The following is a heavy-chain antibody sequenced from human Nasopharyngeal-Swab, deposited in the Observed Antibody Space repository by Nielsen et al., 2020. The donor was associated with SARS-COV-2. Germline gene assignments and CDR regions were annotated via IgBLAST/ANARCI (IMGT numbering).Heavy chain of an antibody. CDR2: ISTTTATI. J-gene: IGHJ5*02. CDR3: ARDPYSHGLHWFDP. D-gene: IGHD5-12*01. Sequence: GGSLRLSCAASGLGFSNYEMNWVRQAPGKGLEWISYISTTTATIYYAGSVRGRFTISRDNAKSSLYLQMNSLRAEDTALYYCARDPYSHGLHWFDPWGQGTLVTVSS. V-gene: IGHV3-48*03. CDR1: GLGFSNYE.